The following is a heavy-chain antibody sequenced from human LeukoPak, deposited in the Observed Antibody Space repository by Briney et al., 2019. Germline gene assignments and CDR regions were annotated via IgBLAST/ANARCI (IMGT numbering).Heavy chain of an antibody. J-gene: IGHJ6*03. CDR3: ATELVYGSGSLPYYYMDV. Sequence: PSETLSLTCTVSGGSISSYYWRWIRQPTGKGVEWIGYIYYSGSNNYNPSLKRRVTISVDTSKNQFSLKLSSVTAADTAVYYCATELVYGSGSLPYYYMDVWGKGTTVTVSS. CDR1: GGSISSYY. CDR2: IYYSGSN. V-gene: IGHV4-59*01. D-gene: IGHD3-10*01.